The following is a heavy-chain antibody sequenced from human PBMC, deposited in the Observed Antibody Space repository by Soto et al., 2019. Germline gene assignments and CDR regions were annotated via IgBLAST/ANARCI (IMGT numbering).Heavy chain of an antibody. CDR2: ISVFNGYA. CDR3: SKNGTTWFAS. J-gene: IGHJ5*01. CDR1: GYSFHNSG. V-gene: IGHV1-18*01. Sequence: QVQLVQSGPELKKPGASVKVSCKTSGYSFHNSGISWVRQAPGQGLEWMGWISVFNGYAHSAQKFQGRVIMTADTCTSTAYMELRGLRSDDTAMSYCSKNGTTWFASWGQGTPVTVSS. D-gene: IGHD1-1*01.